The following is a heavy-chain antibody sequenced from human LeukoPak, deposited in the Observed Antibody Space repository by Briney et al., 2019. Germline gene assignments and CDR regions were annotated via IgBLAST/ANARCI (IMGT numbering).Heavy chain of an antibody. V-gene: IGHV3-23*01. CDR1: GFGFKDAA. CDR2: ISFSGANT. J-gene: IGHJ4*02. Sequence: QTGGSLRLSCAASGFGFKDAAMTWVRQAPGKALEWVSLISFSGANTYYADSVKGRFTISRGNSKSTVSLQMNSLRAEDTAMYYCVKDIQLSYWGQGTLVTVSS. D-gene: IGHD3-16*02. CDR3: VKDIQLSY.